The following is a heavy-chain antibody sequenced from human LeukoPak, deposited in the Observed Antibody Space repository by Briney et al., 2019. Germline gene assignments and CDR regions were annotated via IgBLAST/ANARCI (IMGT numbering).Heavy chain of an antibody. CDR3: ARDGSVDIVATTPDY. D-gene: IGHD5-12*01. CDR1: GFTFSSYW. V-gene: IGHV3-7*01. J-gene: IGHJ4*02. Sequence: GGSLRLSCAASGFTFSSYWMSWVRQAPGKGLERVANIKQDGSEKYYVDSVKGRFTISRDNAKNSLYLQMNSLRAEDTAVYYCARDGSVDIVATTPDYWGQGTLVTVSS. CDR2: IKQDGSEK.